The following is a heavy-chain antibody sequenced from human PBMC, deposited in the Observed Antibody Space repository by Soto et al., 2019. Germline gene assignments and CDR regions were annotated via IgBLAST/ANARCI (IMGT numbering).Heavy chain of an antibody. Sequence: QLQLQESGPGLVKPSETLSLTCTVSGGSISSSSYYWGWIRQPPGKGLGWIGSIYYSGSTYYNPSLKSRVTISVDTSKNQFSLKLSSVTAADTAVYYCARLYYDFWSGYSNWFDPWGQGTLVTVSS. V-gene: IGHV4-39*01. D-gene: IGHD3-3*01. CDR1: GGSISSSSYY. J-gene: IGHJ5*02. CDR2: IYYSGST. CDR3: ARLYYDFWSGYSNWFDP.